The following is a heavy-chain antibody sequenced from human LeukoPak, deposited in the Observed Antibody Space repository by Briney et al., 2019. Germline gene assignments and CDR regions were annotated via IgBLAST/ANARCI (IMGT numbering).Heavy chain of an antibody. J-gene: IGHJ4*02. CDR3: ARGQLGTIDY. Sequence: ASVKVSCKASGYTFTNYGVLWVRQAPGQGLEWMGWISAYNGDTNYAQKFQGRVTMTTDTSTSTAYMELRSLRSDDTAVYYCARGQLGTIDYWGQGTLVTVSS. D-gene: IGHD2-2*01. CDR2: ISAYNGDT. CDR1: GYTFTNYG. V-gene: IGHV1-18*01.